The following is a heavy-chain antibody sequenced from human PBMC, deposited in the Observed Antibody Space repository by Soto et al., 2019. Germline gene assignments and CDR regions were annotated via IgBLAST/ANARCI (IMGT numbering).Heavy chain of an antibody. Sequence: SVKVSCKPSGGPFSSYAISCVRQPPGQGLEWMGGIIPIFGTAKYAQKFPVRVTIAAXKSTSTAYMQLIRLRYEDTAVYYCARAPKHEVWFVELLPDYHCYVMDFRSQGSTVTVSS. J-gene: IGHJ6*02. D-gene: IGHD3-10*01. V-gene: IGHV1-69*06. CDR1: GGPFSSYA. CDR2: IIPIFGTA. CDR3: ARAPKHEVWFVELLPDYHCYVMDF.